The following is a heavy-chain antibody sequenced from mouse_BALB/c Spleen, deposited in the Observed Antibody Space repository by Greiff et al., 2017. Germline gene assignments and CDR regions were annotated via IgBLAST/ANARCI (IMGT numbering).Heavy chain of an antibody. CDR3: ARQPGSSAFAY. V-gene: IGHV5-12-1*01. D-gene: IGHD1-1*01. J-gene: IGHJ3*01. Sequence: EVMLVESGGGLVKPGGSLKLSCAASGFAFSSYDMSWVRQTPEKRLEWVAYISSGGGSTYYPDTVKGRFTISRDNAKNTLYLQMSSLKSEDTAMYYCARQPGSSAFAYWGQGTLVTVSA. CDR2: ISSGGGST. CDR1: GFAFSSYD.